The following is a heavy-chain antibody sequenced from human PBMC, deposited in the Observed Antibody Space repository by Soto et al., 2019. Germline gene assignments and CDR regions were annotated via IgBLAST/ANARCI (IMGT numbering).Heavy chain of an antibody. J-gene: IGHJ5*02. CDR2: INAGNGNT. D-gene: IGHD3-10*01. CDR3: ARDPSVLLWFGEPSWFDP. CDR1: GYTSTSYA. V-gene: IGHV1-3*01. Sequence: GASVKVSCRASGYTSTSYAMHWVRQAPGQRLEWMGWINAGNGNTKYSQKFQGRVTITRDTSASTAYMELSSLRSEDTAVYYCARDPSVLLWFGEPSWFDPWGQGTLVTVSS.